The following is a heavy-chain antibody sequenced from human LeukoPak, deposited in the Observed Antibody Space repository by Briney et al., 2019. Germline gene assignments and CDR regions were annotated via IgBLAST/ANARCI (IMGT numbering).Heavy chain of an antibody. D-gene: IGHD2-2*01. CDR3: ASGGSIDCSSTSCWNNWFDP. CDR1: GGSFSGYY. V-gene: IGHV4-34*01. J-gene: IGHJ5*02. Sequence: SETLSLTCAVYGGSFSGYYWSWIRQPPGKGLEWIGEINHSGSTNYNPSLKSRVTISVDTSKNQFPLKLSSVTAADTAVYYCASGGSIDCSSTSCWNNWFDPWGQGTLVTVSS. CDR2: INHSGST.